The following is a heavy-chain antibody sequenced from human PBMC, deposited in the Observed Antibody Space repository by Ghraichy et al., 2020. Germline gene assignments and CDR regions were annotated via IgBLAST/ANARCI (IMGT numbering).Heavy chain of an antibody. CDR3: ARVGDTAAAGTSDY. CDR1: GFTFSSYA. V-gene: IGHV3-23*01. D-gene: IGHD6-13*01. J-gene: IGHJ4*02. CDR2: ISGSGGST. Sequence: GGSRLSCAASGFTFSSYAMSWVRQAPGKGLEWVSAISGSGGSTYYADSVKGRFTISRDNSKNTLYLQMNSLRTEDAAVYFCARVGDTAAAGTSDYWGLGTLVTVSS.